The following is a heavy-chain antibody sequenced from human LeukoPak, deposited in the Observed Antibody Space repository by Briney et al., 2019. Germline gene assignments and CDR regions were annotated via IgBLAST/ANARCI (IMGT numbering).Heavy chain of an antibody. Sequence: PGGSLRLSCAASGFTFDDYAMHWVRQAPGKGLEWVSLISWDGGGTTYADSVKGRFTISRDNSKNSLYLQMNSLRPEDTAFYYCAKSVCSSTSCYWGYYYYMDVWGKGTTVTVSS. CDR2: ISWDGGGT. D-gene: IGHD2-2*01. J-gene: IGHJ6*03. CDR1: GFTFDDYA. V-gene: IGHV3-43D*04. CDR3: AKSVCSSTSCYWGYYYYMDV.